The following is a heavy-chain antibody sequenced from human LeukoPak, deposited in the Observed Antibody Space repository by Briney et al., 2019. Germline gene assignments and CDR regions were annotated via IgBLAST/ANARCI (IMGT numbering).Heavy chain of an antibody. CDR1: GFTLTIYG. Sequence: RSLRLSSAPSGFTLTIYGMHSVSPTPRKGRERGAVIWYEERNKYYANSVKGRFTISRDNSKNTLYMQMNSLRTEDTAVYYCARDPSEGYFDYWGQGTLVTVSS. CDR2: IWYEERNK. J-gene: IGHJ4*02. CDR3: ARDPSEGYFDY. V-gene: IGHV3-33*01.